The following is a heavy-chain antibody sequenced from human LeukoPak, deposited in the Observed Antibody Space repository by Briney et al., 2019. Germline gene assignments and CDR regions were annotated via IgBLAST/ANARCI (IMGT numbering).Heavy chain of an antibody. CDR3: ARCDVSNLTLFDY. CDR1: GGSISSYY. V-gene: IGHV4-59*08. CDR2: IYYSGST. Sequence: PSETLSLTCAVYGGSISSYYWSWIRQPPGKGLEWIGYIYYSGSTNYNPSLKSRVTISVDTSKNQFSLKLSSVTAADTAVYYCARCDVSNLTLFDYWGQGTLVTVSS. D-gene: IGHD4-11*01. J-gene: IGHJ4*02.